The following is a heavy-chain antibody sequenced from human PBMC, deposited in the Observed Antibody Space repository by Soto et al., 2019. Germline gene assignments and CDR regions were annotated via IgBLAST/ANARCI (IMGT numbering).Heavy chain of an antibody. CDR1: GYTFTSYG. Sequence: GASVKVSCKASGYTFTSYGISWVRQAPGQGLERMGWISAYNGNTNYAQKLQGRVTMTTDTSTSTAYMELRSLRSDDTAVYYCARQDRRITTNWFDPWGQGTLVTVSS. CDR2: ISAYNGNT. D-gene: IGHD3-3*01. V-gene: IGHV1-18*01. CDR3: ARQDRRITTNWFDP. J-gene: IGHJ5*02.